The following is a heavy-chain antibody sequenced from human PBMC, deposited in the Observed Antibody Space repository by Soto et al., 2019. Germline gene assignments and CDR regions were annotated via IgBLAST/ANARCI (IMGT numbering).Heavy chain of an antibody. D-gene: IGHD3-22*01. J-gene: IGHJ4*02. CDR1: GYSFAGYW. Sequence: RKISCKGSGYSFAGYWITWVRQKPGKGLEWMGRIDPSDSQTYYSPSFRGHVTISVTKSITTVFLQWSSLRASDTAMYYCARQIYDSDTGPNFQYYFDSWGQGTPVTVSS. V-gene: IGHV5-10-1*01. CDR2: IDPSDSQT. CDR3: ARQIYDSDTGPNFQYYFDS.